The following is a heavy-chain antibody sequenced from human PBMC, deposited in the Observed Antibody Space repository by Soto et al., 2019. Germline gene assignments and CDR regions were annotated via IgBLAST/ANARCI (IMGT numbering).Heavy chain of an antibody. CDR3: GSAHKLYYFDY. Sequence: QVVESGGGLVQPGGSLRLSCAASGFTFSSYEMNWVRQAPGKGLEWVSYINSYGTVIYYADSAKGRFTISRDNAKNSLYLQMNSLRAEDTAVYYCGSAHKLYYFDYWGQGTRVTVPS. V-gene: IGHV3-48*03. CDR1: GFTFSSYE. J-gene: IGHJ4*02. D-gene: IGHD3-10*01. CDR2: INSYGTVI.